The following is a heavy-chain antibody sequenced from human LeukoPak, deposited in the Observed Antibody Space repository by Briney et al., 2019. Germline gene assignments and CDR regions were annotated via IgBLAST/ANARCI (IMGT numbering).Heavy chain of an antibody. J-gene: IGHJ3*02. Sequence: PSETLSLTCTVSGGSISSSSYYWGWIRQPPGKGLEWIGSIYYSGSTYYNPSLKSRVTISVDTSKNQFSLKLSSVTAADTAVYYCARVDQVLWFGSNDAFDIWGQGTMVTVSS. V-gene: IGHV4-39*07. CDR2: IYYSGST. CDR1: GGSISSSSYY. CDR3: ARVDQVLWFGSNDAFDI. D-gene: IGHD3-10*01.